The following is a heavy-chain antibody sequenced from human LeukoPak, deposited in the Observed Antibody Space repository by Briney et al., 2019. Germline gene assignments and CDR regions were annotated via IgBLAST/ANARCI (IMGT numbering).Heavy chain of an antibody. D-gene: IGHD2-2*01. V-gene: IGHV3-23*01. J-gene: IGHJ4*02. CDR1: GFPLSNYA. CDR3: AKVFCTSISCPFGY. CDR2: FSGSDGST. Sequence: PGGSLRLSCAASGFPLSNYAMSWVRQTPGKGLEWLSAFSGSDGSTYYEDSVKGRFTISRDNSKNTLYLQMNSLRAEDTAVYYCAKVFCTSISCPFGYWGQGTLVTVSS.